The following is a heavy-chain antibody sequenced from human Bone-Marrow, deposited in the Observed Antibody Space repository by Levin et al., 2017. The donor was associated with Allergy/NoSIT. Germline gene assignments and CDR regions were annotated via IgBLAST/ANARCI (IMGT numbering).Heavy chain of an antibody. CDR2: IDWDDDN. V-gene: IGHV2-70*11. J-gene: IGHJ3*02. D-gene: IGHD5-12*01. CDR3: ARTAQDLRLAAFDI. Sequence: TLSLTCTFSGFSLSTSGMCVSWIRQPPGKALEWLARIDWDDDNYYSTSLKTRLTISKDTSKHQVVLTMTNMDPVDTATYYCARTAQDLRLAAFDIWGQGTMVTVSS. CDR1: GFSLSTSGMC.